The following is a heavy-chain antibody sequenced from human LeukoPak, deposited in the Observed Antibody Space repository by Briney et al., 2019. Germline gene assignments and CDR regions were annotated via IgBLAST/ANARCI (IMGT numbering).Heavy chain of an antibody. CDR2: IHYSRST. CDR1: GGSISSGDYY. CDR3: ARGNGYGYCFDY. D-gene: IGHD5-18*01. J-gene: IGHJ4*02. V-gene: IGHV4-31*03. Sequence: SETLSLTCTVSGGSISSGDYYWSWIRQPPGKGLEWIGYIHYSRSTYHNPSLKSRVSISGDTSKNQFSLKLSSVTAADTAVYYCARGNGYGYCFDYWGQGTLVAVSS.